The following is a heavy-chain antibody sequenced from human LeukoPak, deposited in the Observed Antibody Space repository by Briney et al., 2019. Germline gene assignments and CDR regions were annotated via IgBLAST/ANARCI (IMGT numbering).Heavy chain of an antibody. CDR3: AKDSGEGYDILTGYYFDY. J-gene: IGHJ4*02. CDR2: ISYDGSNK. Sequence: GGSLRLSCAASGFTFSSYAMRWVRQAPGKGLEWVAVISYDGSNKYYADSVKGRFTISRDNSKNTLYLQMNSLRAEDTAVYYCAKDSGEGYDILTGYYFDYWGQGTLVTVSS. CDR1: GFTFSSYA. V-gene: IGHV3-30-3*01. D-gene: IGHD3-9*01.